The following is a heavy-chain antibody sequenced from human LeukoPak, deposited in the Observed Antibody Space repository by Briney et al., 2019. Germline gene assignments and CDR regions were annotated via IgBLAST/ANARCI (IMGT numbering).Heavy chain of an antibody. Sequence: SETLSLTCADYGGSFSGYYWSWIRQPPGKGLEWIGEINHSGSTNYNPSLKSRVTISVDTSKNQFSLKLSSVTAADTAVYYCARGPYDYVWGSYRHYFDYWGQGTLVTVSS. CDR1: GGSFSGYY. CDR3: ARGPYDYVWGSYRHYFDY. V-gene: IGHV4-34*01. CDR2: INHSGST. D-gene: IGHD3-16*02. J-gene: IGHJ4*02.